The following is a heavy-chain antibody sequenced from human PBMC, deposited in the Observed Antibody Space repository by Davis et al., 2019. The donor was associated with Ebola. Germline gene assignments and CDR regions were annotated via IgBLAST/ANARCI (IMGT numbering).Heavy chain of an antibody. CDR1: GFTFDDYA. J-gene: IGHJ4*02. V-gene: IGHV3-43D*03. D-gene: IGHD3-10*01. Sequence: PGGSLRLSCAASGFTFDDYAMHWVRQAPGKGLEWVSLISWDGGSTYYADSVKGRFTISRDNAKNSLYLQMNSLRAEDTAVYYCARDMQGIAVRWGQGTLVTVSS. CDR2: ISWDGGST. CDR3: ARDMQGIAVR.